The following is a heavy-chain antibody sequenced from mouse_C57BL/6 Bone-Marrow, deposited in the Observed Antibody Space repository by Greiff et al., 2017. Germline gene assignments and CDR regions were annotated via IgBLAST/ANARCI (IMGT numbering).Heavy chain of an antibody. Sequence: EVQLQQSGAEFVKPGASVKFSCTASGFTIKDYYIPWVRQRPEQGLGWVGSIDPGDGETNYAPQIQDKATITADTASNTPYLQLSSLTSEDTAVYYCTRALIYYGTNYWGQGTTLTVSS. CDR3: TRALIYYGTNY. CDR2: IDPGDGET. V-gene: IGHV14-2*01. D-gene: IGHD1-1*01. J-gene: IGHJ2*01. CDR1: GFTIKDYY.